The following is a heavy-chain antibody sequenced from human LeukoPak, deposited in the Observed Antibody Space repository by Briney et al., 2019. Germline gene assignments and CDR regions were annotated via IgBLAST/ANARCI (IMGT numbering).Heavy chain of an antibody. D-gene: IGHD6-19*01. CDR3: ARGLLAVAGTGPHDAFDI. J-gene: IGHJ3*02. CDR1: GGSISSSSYY. CDR2: TYYSGST. V-gene: IGHV4-39*07. Sequence: SETLSLTCTVSGGSISSSSYYWGWIRQPPGTGLEWIGSTYYSGSTYYNPSLKSRVTISVDTSKNQFSLKLSSVTAADTAVYYCARGLLAVAGTGPHDAFDIWGQGTMVTVSS.